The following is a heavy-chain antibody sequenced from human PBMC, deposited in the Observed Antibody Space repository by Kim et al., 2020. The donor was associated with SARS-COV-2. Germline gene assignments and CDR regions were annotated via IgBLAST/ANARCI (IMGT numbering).Heavy chain of an antibody. CDR1: GFTFSSYS. J-gene: IGHJ6*02. CDR2: ISSSSSYI. Sequence: GGSLRLSCAASGFTFSSYSMNWVRQAPGKGLEWVSSISSSSSYIYYADSVKGRFTISRDNAKNSLYLQMNSLRAEDTAVYYCSILETPYYGSGSYLYYYYGMDVWGQGTTVTVSS. D-gene: IGHD3-10*01. CDR3: SILETPYYGSGSYLYYYYGMDV. V-gene: IGHV3-21*01.